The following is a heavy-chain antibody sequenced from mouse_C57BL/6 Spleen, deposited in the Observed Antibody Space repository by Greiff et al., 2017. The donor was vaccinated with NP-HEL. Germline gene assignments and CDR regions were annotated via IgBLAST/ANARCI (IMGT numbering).Heavy chain of an antibody. CDR2: INYDGSST. J-gene: IGHJ2*01. CDR1: GFTFSDYY. V-gene: IGHV5-16*01. D-gene: IGHD2-5*01. CDR3: ARRGGYYSNSLDY. Sequence: EVQLVESEGGLVQPGSSMKLSCTASGFTFSDYYMAWVRQVPEKGLEWVANINYDGSSTYYLDSLKSRFIISRDNAKNILYLQMSSLKSEDTATYYCARRGGYYSNSLDYWGQGTTLTVSS.